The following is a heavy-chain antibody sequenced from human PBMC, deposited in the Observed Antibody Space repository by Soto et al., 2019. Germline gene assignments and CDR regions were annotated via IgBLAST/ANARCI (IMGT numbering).Heavy chain of an antibody. D-gene: IGHD5-12*01. CDR3: ARDSDYAPDHDAFDI. CDR1: GFTFSSYS. CDR2: ISSSSSYI. V-gene: IGHV3-21*01. Sequence: GGSLRLSCAASGFTFSSYSMNWVRQAPGKGLEWVSSISSSSSYIYYADSVKGRFTISRDNAKNSLYLQMNSLRAEDTAVYYCARDSDYAPDHDAFDIWGQGTMVTVSS. J-gene: IGHJ3*02.